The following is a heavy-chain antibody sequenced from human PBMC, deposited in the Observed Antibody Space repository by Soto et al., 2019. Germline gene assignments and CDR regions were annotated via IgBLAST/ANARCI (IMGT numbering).Heavy chain of an antibody. V-gene: IGHV3-11*01. Sequence: PVGSLRLSCAASGFIFSDYYMTWIRQAPGKGLESISCSSNRDRSTYYADSVKDRFVVSKDNAKNLVYLQMNSLRAEDTAVYFCARAWRIEKFGVISMSKGMDVWGQGTTVTVSS. J-gene: IGHJ6*02. CDR3: ARAWRIEKFGVISMSKGMDV. D-gene: IGHD3-3*01. CDR2: SSNRDRST. CDR1: GFIFSDYY.